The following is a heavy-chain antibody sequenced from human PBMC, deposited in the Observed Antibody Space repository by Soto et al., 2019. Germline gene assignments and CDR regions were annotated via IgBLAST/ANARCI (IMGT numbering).Heavy chain of an antibody. CDR1: GGSFSGYY. D-gene: IGHD3-16*01. CDR3: ARDSHWGVISPTHDH. Sequence: PSETLSLTCAVYGGSFSGYYWSWIRQPPGKGLEWIGEINHSGSTNYNPSLKSRVTISVDTSKNQFSLKLSSVTAADTAVYYCARDSHWGVISPTHDHWGQGTLVTVSS. J-gene: IGHJ4*02. V-gene: IGHV4-34*01. CDR2: INHSGST.